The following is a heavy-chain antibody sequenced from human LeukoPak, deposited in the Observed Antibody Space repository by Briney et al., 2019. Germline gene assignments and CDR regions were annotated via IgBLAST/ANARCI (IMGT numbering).Heavy chain of an antibody. D-gene: IGHD1-7*01. Sequence: ASVKVSCKVSGYTLTELSMHWVRQAPGKGLEWMGGFDPEDGETIYAQKFQGRVTMTEDTSTDTAYMELSSLRSEDTAVYYCARGELELNWFDPWGQGTLVTVSS. V-gene: IGHV1-24*01. J-gene: IGHJ5*02. CDR3: ARGELELNWFDP. CDR1: GYTLTELS. CDR2: FDPEDGET.